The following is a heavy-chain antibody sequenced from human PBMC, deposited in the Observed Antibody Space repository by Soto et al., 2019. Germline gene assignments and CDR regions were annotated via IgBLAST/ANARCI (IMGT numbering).Heavy chain of an antibody. CDR1: TYSFTSYG. V-gene: IGHV1-18*01. J-gene: IGHJ4*02. Sequence: QVQLVQSGAEVKKPGASVKVSCKASTYSFTSYGISWVRQAPGQGLEWMGWISAYNGNTNYPQKLQGRVTMTTDTSTSTADMELGSLRSDDTSVYYCARQRDYTVGWGFDYWGQGTLVTVSS. CDR2: ISAYNGNT. D-gene: IGHD3-3*01. CDR3: ARQRDYTVGWGFDY.